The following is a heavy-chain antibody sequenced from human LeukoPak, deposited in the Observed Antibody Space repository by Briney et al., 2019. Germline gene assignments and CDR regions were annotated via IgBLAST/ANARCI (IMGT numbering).Heavy chain of an antibody. CDR1: GFTFSNYE. V-gene: IGHV3-48*03. D-gene: IGHD3-22*01. CDR3: ARDLGQYYDTSDNWFDP. Sequence: PGGSLRLSCAASGFTFSNYEMNWVRQAPGKGLEWLSYISGNGNTIYYADSVKGRFTISRDNAKNSLYLQMISLRAEDTAVYYCARDLGQYYDTSDNWFDPWGQGTLVTVSS. CDR2: ISGNGNTI. J-gene: IGHJ5*02.